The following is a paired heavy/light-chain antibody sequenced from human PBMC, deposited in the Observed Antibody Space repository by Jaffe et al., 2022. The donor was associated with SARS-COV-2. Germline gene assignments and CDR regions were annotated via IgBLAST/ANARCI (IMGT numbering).Heavy chain of an antibody. J-gene: IGHJ4*02. V-gene: IGHV3-23*01. D-gene: IGHD2-2*01. CDR2: ISAGSDST. CDR3: AKGSPAPDY. CDR1: GFTFSSYS. Sequence: EVQLSESGGGFVQPGGSLRLSCAASGFTFSSYSMTWVRQAPGKGLEWVASISAGSDSTPHTDSVKGRFTISRDNSKNTLYLQMNSLRVDDTAIYYCAKGSPAPDYWGQGTLVTVSS.
Light chain of an antibody. CDR1: QSVSSNY. J-gene: IGKJ1*01. CDR3: QQYGSSPPWT. Sequence: EIVLTQSPGTLSLSPGERATLSCRASQSVSSNYLAWFQQRPGQAPRLLIYGASSRATGIPDRFSGSGSGTDFTLTISRLEPEDFAVYYCQQYGSSPPWTFGQGTKVEIK. CDR2: GAS. V-gene: IGKV3-20*01.